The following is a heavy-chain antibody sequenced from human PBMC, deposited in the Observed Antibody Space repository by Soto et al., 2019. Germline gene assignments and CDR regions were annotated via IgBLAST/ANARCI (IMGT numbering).Heavy chain of an antibody. CDR1: GYTFTSYA. CDR3: ARGLPYCSGGSCYSPPLDY. D-gene: IGHD2-15*01. Sequence: ASVKVSCKASGYTFTSYAMHWVRQAPGQRLEWMGWINAGNGNTKYSQKFQGRVTITRDTSASTAYMELSSLRSEDTAVYYCARGLPYCSGGSCYSPPLDYWGQGTLVTVSS. V-gene: IGHV1-3*01. J-gene: IGHJ4*02. CDR2: INAGNGNT.